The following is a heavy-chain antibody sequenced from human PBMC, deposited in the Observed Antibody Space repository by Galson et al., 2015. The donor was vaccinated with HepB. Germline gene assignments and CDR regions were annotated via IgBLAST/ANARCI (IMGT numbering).Heavy chain of an antibody. V-gene: IGHV3-33*01. CDR2: VWYDGNRK. Sequence: SLRLSCAASGFTFTSHGMHWVRQAPGKGLEWVAVVWYDGNRKYYADSVKGRFTISRDNSKSTLFLQMNSLRVEDTAVYYCARDCANYYCLDFWGQGTLVTVSS. CDR1: GFTFTSHG. J-gene: IGHJ4*02. CDR3: ARDCANYYCLDF. D-gene: IGHD2-8*01.